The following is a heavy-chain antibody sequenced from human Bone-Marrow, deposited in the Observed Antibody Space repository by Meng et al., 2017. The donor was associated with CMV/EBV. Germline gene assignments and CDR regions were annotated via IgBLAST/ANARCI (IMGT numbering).Heavy chain of an antibody. Sequence: GESLKISCAASGLIFSTYGMHWVRQAPGKGLEWVAVISNDGSNKYYGDSVKGRFTISRDNSKNTLYLQMNSLRAEDTAVYYCARDWRGGVPTDWGQGTLVTVSS. CDR1: GLIFSTYG. D-gene: IGHD3-16*01. J-gene: IGHJ4*02. CDR3: ARDWRGGVPTD. CDR2: ISNDGSNK. V-gene: IGHV3-30-3*01.